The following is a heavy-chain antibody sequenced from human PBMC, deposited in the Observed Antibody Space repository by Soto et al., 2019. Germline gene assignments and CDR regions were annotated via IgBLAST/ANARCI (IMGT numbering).Heavy chain of an antibody. V-gene: IGHV3-48*03. CDR1: GFTLSSYE. D-gene: IGHD2-8*01. J-gene: IGHJ4*02. CDR2: ITRSSDTI. Sequence: EVHLVESGGGLVQPGGSLRLSCAASGFTLSSYEMIWVRKAPGKGLEWVSYITRSSDTIYYADSVEGRFTISRDNAKNSLYLQMSSLRAADTAVYYCASVWTRNSGFQYCGQGTLVTVSS. CDR3: ASVWTRNSGFQY.